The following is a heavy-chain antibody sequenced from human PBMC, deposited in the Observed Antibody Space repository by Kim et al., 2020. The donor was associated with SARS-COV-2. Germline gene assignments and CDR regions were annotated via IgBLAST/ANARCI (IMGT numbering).Heavy chain of an antibody. Sequence: SETLSLTCTVSGASISSNGYFWAWIRQPPGKGLEWIASLSYSGRTYHNPSLERRVTTSVDTSQTQFFLPLNSVTAADTAFYHCASLYAYTGSYTAYYFD. CDR2: LSYSGRT. V-gene: IGHV4-39*01. CDR1: GASISSNGYF. J-gene: IGHJ4*01. D-gene: IGHD1-26*01. CDR3: ASLYAYTGSYTAYYFD.